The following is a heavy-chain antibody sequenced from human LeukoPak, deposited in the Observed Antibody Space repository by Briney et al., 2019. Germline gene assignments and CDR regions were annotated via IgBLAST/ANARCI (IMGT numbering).Heavy chain of an antibody. CDR3: SRDLPARSPLGDRLAFDS. Sequence: KPSETLSLTCTVSGGSINSSSYYWRWIRQPPGRGLECIGYIYYSGSTNYNPSLESRVTVALDTSKNQFSLKLSSVTAADAAVYYCSRDLPARSPLGDRLAFDSWRQGTMVTVTS. CDR2: IYYSGST. CDR1: GGSINSSSYY. V-gene: IGHV4-61*01. D-gene: IGHD4-17*01. J-gene: IGHJ3*02.